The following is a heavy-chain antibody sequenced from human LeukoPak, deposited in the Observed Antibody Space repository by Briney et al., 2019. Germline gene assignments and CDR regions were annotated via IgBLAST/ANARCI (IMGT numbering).Heavy chain of an antibody. J-gene: IGHJ4*02. Sequence: GGSLRLSCAASGFTFSHYEMNWVRQAPGKGLEWVSYISSRGTTIHYADSVKGRFTISRDNAKNLLYLQMNSLRAEDTAVYYCARETDSTLFDYWGQGTLVTVSS. V-gene: IGHV3-48*03. CDR1: GFTFSHYE. CDR3: ARETDSTLFDY. CDR2: ISSRGTTI. D-gene: IGHD2-2*01.